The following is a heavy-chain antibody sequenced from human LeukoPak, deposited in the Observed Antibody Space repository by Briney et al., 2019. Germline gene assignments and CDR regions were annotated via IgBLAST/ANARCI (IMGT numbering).Heavy chain of an antibody. Sequence: RYSPSFQGQVTISADKSISTAYLQWSSLKASDTAMYYCARRDYGGDPGIWGQGTMVTVSS. V-gene: IGHV5-51*01. J-gene: IGHJ3*02. D-gene: IGHD4-23*01. CDR3: ARRDYGGDPGI.